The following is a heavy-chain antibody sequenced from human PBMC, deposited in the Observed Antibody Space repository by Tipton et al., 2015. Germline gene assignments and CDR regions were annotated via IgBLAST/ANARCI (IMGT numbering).Heavy chain of an antibody. V-gene: IGHV4-38-2*01. D-gene: IGHD3-10*01. CDR2: ISHSGNT. J-gene: IGHJ4*02. CDR1: AYSISSDYY. CDR3: ARLGSGISGSPPSYFDF. Sequence: TLSLTCAVSAYSISSDYYWGWIRQPPGKGLEWIGSISHSGNTYYNPSLKSRVTMSRDTSKNQFSLKLTSVTAADTAVYYCARLGSGISGSPPSYFDFWGRGTLVTVSS.